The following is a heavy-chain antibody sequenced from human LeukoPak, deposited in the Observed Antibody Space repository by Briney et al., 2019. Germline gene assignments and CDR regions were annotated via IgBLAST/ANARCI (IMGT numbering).Heavy chain of an antibody. CDR1: GHSFTSYW. J-gene: IGHJ3*02. D-gene: IGHD3-22*01. CDR3: ASHPRGYYDVGAFDI. CDR2: IYPGDSDT. V-gene: IGHV5-51*01. Sequence: GESLKISCKGSGHSFTSYWIGWVRQMPGKGLEWMGIIYPGDSDTRYSPSFQGQVTISADKSISTAYLQWSSLKASDTAMYYCASHPRGYYDVGAFDIWGQGTMVTVSS.